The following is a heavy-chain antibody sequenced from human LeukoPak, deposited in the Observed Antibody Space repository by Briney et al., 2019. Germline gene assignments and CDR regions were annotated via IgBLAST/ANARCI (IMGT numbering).Heavy chain of an antibody. CDR1: GGSISSYY. CDR2: IYYSGST. CDR3: AREVAGEVGYDAFDI. Sequence: SETLSLTCTVSGGSISSYYWSWIRQPPGKGLEWIGYIYYSGSTNYNPSLKSRVTISVDTSKNQFSLKLSSVTTADTAVYYCAREVAGEVGYDAFDIWGQGTMVTV. D-gene: IGHD6-19*01. J-gene: IGHJ3*02. V-gene: IGHV4-59*01.